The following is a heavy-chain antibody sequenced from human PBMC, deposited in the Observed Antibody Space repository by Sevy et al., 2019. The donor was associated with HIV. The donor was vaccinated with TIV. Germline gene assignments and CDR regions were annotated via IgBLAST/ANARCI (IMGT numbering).Heavy chain of an antibody. V-gene: IGHV3-48*02. CDR3: ARDLNPYYYDSSGYYGY. Sequence: GGSLRLSCAASGFTFSSYSMNWVRQAPGKGLEWVSYISSSSSTIYYADSVKGRFTISRDNAKNSLYLQMNSLRDEDTAVYYCARDLNPYYYDSSGYYGYWGQGTLVTISS. CDR2: ISSSSSTI. J-gene: IGHJ4*02. CDR1: GFTFSSYS. D-gene: IGHD3-22*01.